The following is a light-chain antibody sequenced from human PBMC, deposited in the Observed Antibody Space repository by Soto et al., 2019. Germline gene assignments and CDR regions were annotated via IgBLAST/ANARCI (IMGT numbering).Light chain of an antibody. CDR1: QGIRSD. V-gene: IGKV1-17*01. J-gene: IGKJ4*01. Sequence: DIQMTQSPSSLSASVGERVTITGRASQGIRSDLRWHQQKPGKAPKRLIYAASSLQTGVPSRFSGSGSGTEFTLTISSLQLEDFATYFCLQQHRYPRLTFDGGTKVEIK. CDR2: AAS. CDR3: LQQHRYPRLT.